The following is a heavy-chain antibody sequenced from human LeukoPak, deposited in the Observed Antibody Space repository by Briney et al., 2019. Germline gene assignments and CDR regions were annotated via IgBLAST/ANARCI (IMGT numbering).Heavy chain of an antibody. CDR2: IYHSGST. D-gene: IGHD1-26*01. V-gene: IGHV4-4*02. J-gene: IGHJ6*02. Sequence: PSETLSLTCAVSGGSISSSNWWTWVRPPPGKGLEWIGEIYHSGSTNYNPSLKSRVTISQDKSDNQFSLNLSSVTAADTAVYYCARVGARSLGIYVSFPYYYYGMDVWGQGTTVTVSS. CDR3: ARVGARSLGIYVSFPYYYYGMDV. CDR1: GGSISSSNW.